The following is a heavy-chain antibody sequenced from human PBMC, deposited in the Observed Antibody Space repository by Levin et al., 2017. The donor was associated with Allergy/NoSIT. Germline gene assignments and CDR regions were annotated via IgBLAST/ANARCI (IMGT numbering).Heavy chain of an antibody. D-gene: IGHD2-21*02. V-gene: IGHV3-23*01. J-gene: IGHJ4*02. CDR1: GFIFNRYA. CDR3: AKVPCSGDCYLLDY. CDR2: ITSSGGST. Sequence: LSLTCAASGFIFNRYAMSWVRQAPGKGLDWVSTITSSGGSTYYADSVKGRFTISRDNSKNTLYLQMNSLRAEDTAVYYCAKVPCSGDCYLLDYWGQGNLVTVSS.